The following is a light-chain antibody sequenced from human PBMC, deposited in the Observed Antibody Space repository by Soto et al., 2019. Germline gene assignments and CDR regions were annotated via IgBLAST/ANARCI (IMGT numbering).Light chain of an antibody. Sequence: QSALTQPASVSGSPGQSITISCTGTSSDVGGYNYVSWYQQHPGKAPKLMIYEVSNRPPGVSNRFSGSKSGNTASLTISGLQAEDEADYYCSSYTSSSTQVFGTGTKLPVL. CDR3: SSYTSSSTQV. V-gene: IGLV2-14*01. CDR1: SSDVGGYNY. J-gene: IGLJ1*01. CDR2: EVS.